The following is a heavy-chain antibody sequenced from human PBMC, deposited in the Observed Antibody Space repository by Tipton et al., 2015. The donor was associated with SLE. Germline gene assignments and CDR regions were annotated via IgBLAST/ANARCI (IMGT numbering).Heavy chain of an antibody. CDR1: GGSFSDYY. D-gene: IGHD6-6*01. Sequence: LRLSCAVYGGSFSDYYWSWIRQSPGKGLEWIGEINHSGSTNYNPSLKSRVTISVDTSKNQFSLKLSSVTAADTAVYYCARVGYSSSSSFQHWGQGTLVTVSS. J-gene: IGHJ1*01. CDR2: INHSGST. V-gene: IGHV4-34*01. CDR3: ARVGYSSSSSFQH.